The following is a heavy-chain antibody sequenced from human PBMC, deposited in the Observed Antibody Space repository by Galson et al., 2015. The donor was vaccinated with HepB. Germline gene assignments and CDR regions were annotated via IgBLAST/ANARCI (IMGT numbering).Heavy chain of an antibody. Sequence: SLRLSCAASGFTFSNYRMSWVRQAPGKGLEWVSYISTTGTTVHYADSVNGRTTISRDNAENSLYLQMDSLRAEDTAFYYCARAESSSETGGYPVFDYWGQGTLVTVSS. V-gene: IGHV3-48*03. CDR1: GFTFSNYR. CDR3: ARAESSSETGGYPVFDY. D-gene: IGHD2-8*02. CDR2: ISTTGTTV. J-gene: IGHJ4*02.